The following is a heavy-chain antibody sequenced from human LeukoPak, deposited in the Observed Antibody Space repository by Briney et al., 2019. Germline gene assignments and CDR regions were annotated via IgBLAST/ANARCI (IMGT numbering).Heavy chain of an antibody. Sequence: APVKVSCKASGYTFTSYGISWVRQAPGQGLEWMGWISAYNGNTNYAQKLQGRVTMTTDTSTSTAYMELRSLRSDDTAVYYCARDSLPSYYYGSPIGYWGQGTLVTVSS. V-gene: IGHV1-18*01. CDR1: GYTFTSYG. CDR2: ISAYNGNT. J-gene: IGHJ4*02. CDR3: ARDSLPSYYYGSPIGY. D-gene: IGHD3-10*01.